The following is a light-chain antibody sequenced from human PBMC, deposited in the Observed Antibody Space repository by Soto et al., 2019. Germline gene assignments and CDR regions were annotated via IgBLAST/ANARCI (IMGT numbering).Light chain of an antibody. J-gene: IGKJ1*01. CDR2: DAS. CDR1: QSVTSY. Sequence: EGVLTQSPATLSLSPGERATLCCRSSQSVTSYLAWYQHKPGQAPRLLIYDASNRASGIPARFSGSGSGTDFTLTISSLEPEDFAVYYCQQRSNWPPSWTFGQGTKVDIK. V-gene: IGKV3-11*01. CDR3: QQRSNWPPSWT.